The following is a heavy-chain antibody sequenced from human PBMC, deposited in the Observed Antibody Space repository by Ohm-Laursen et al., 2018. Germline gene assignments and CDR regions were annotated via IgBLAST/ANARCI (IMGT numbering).Heavy chain of an antibody. Sequence: PSQTLSLTCAVYGGSFSGYYWSWIRQPPGKGLEWIGEIDHSGSTNYNPSLKSLVTISVDTSKNQFSLKLSSVTAADTAVYYCARYIAAAGGYWYFDLWGRGTLVTVSS. V-gene: IGHV4-34*09. CDR2: IDHSGST. CDR3: ARYIAAAGGYWYFDL. CDR1: GGSFSGYY. D-gene: IGHD6-13*01. J-gene: IGHJ2*01.